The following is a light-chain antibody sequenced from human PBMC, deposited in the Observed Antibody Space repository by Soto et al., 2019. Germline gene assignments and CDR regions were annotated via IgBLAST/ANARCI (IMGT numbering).Light chain of an antibody. J-gene: IGLJ1*01. V-gene: IGLV2-14*01. CDR3: CSYTRSGTLI. Sequence: QSVLTQPASLSGFPGQAITISCVGTSGDIGDYNYVSWYQQHPGKVPKVIIYDVSNRPSGVSYRFSGTKSGNTASLTVSGLQAEDEADYYCCSYTRSGTLIFGTGTKVTVL. CDR2: DVS. CDR1: SGDIGDYNY.